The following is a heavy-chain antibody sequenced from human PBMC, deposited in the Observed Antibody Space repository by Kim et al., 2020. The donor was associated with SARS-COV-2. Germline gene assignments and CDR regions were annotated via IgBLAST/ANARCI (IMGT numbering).Heavy chain of an antibody. J-gene: IGHJ5*02. Sequence: TNYAQKLQGRVTMTTDTSTSTAYMELRSLRSDDTAVYYCATDGDYGWFDPWGQGTLVTVSS. V-gene: IGHV1-18*01. CDR2: T. D-gene: IGHD4-17*01. CDR3: ATDGDYGWFDP.